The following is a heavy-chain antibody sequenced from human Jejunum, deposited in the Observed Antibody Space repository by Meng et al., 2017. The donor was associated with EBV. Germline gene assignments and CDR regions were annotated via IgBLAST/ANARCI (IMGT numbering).Heavy chain of an antibody. J-gene: IGHJ4*02. CDR3: ARDRGVEDY. CDR1: GGSISTDNW. Sequence: QGQLPGSGPGLVKPSGPLALPFAVSGGSISTDNWWSWVRQPPGKGLEYIGEIHHSGSTKYNPSLKSRVTISVDKSNNHFSLKLSSVTAADTAVYYCARDRGVEDYWGQGTLVTVSS. CDR2: IHHSGST. V-gene: IGHV4-4*02. D-gene: IGHD5-24*01.